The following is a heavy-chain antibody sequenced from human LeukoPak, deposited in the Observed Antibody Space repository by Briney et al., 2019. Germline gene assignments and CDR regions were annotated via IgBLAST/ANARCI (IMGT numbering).Heavy chain of an antibody. CDR3: ARDMFRSSYFDY. CDR1: GYTFTGYY. J-gene: IGHJ4*01. D-gene: IGHD3-10*02. CDR2: INPNTGGT. V-gene: IGHV1-2*02. Sequence: ASVKVSCKASGYTFTGYYMHWVRQAPGQGLEWMAWINPNTGGTNYAQRFQGRVTMTRDTSISTAYMELSRLTSDDTAVYYCARDMFRSSYFDYWGHGTLVTVSS.